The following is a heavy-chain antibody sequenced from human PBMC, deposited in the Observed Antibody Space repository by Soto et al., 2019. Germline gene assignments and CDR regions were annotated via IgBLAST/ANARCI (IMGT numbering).Heavy chain of an antibody. CDR3: GRDRTVTTL. D-gene: IGHD4-17*01. CDR1: SYSINSSS. V-gene: IGHV3-48*02. CDR2: ISSSSSTI. J-gene: IGHJ4*02. Sequence: GSRQLCCASFSYSINSSSVDWVRQAPGKGLEWVSYISSSSSTIYYADSVKGRFTISRDNAKNSLYLQMNSLSDEDTAVYYCGRDRTVTTLWGQGTLVTVFS.